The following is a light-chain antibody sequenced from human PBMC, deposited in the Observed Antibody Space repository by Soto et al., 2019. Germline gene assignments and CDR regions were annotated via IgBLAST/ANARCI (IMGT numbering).Light chain of an antibody. J-gene: IGLJ1*01. CDR2: DVS. Sequence: QSALTQPASVSGSPGQSIAISCSGTSSDVGGDHVSWYQHHPGKVPRLIIYDVSNRPSGISKRFSGSKSDNTSSLTISGLQADDEADYYCSSHSSTSHYVFGTGTKVTVL. CDR1: SSDVGGDH. V-gene: IGLV2-14*03. CDR3: SSHSSTSHYV.